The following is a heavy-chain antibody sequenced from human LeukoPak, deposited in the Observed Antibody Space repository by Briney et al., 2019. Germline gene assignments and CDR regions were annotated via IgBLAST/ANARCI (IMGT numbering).Heavy chain of an antibody. CDR1: GGSISSGEYY. Sequence: SETLSLTCTVSGGSISSGEYYWRWIRQPPGKGLEWIGYIYYSGSTYYNPSLKSRVTISVDTSKNQFSLKLSSVTAADTAVYYCARSPNWDFDCWGQGTLVTVSS. V-gene: IGHV4-30-4*01. CDR2: IYYSGST. J-gene: IGHJ4*02. D-gene: IGHD7-27*01. CDR3: ARSPNWDFDC.